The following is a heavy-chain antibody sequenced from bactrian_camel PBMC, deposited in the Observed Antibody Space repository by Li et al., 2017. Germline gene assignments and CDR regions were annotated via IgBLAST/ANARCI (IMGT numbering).Heavy chain of an antibody. V-gene: IGHV3S53*01. J-gene: IGHJ4*01. Sequence: HVQLVESGGGAVQAGGSLNLSCTASSNEYRTYCMAWFRQVPGKDREGVAGIDNEGRTTYADSVQGRFTISRDNAKNTVYLQMNSLRSEDTALYYCATRDTWSFNYWGQGTQVTVS. CDR2: IDNEGRT. CDR1: SNEYRTYC. D-gene: IGHD6*01. CDR3: ATRDTWSFNY.